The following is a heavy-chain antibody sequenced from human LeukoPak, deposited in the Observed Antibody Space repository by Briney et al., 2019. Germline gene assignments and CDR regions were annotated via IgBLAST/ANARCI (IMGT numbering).Heavy chain of an antibody. J-gene: IGHJ3*02. V-gene: IGHV3-7*04. CDR3: ARSNDFDI. Sequence: GGSLRLSCAASGFTFSSYAMSWVRQTPGKGPEWVANIKYDGSEKHHVDSVKGRFTISRDNAKNSLYLQMTSLRVEDTAFYYCARSNDFDIWGQGTMVIVSS. CDR2: IKYDGSEK. CDR1: GFTFSSYA.